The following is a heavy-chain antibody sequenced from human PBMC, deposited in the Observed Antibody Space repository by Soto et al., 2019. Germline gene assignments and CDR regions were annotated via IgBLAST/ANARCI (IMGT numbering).Heavy chain of an antibody. CDR3: AHRVLRAVFGLVTTTAIYFDF. Sequence: QITLNESGPTVVRPTETLTLTCRFSGFSLTTSGVGVGWIRQSPGKAPEWLALIYWDDDKRYSASLKSRLTITTDTPKHQVVLTVSDLDPTDTASYYCAHRVLRAVFGLVTTTAIYFDFWGQGTPVAVSS. V-gene: IGHV2-5*02. CDR2: IYWDDDK. CDR1: GFSLTTSGVG. D-gene: IGHD3-3*01. J-gene: IGHJ4*02.